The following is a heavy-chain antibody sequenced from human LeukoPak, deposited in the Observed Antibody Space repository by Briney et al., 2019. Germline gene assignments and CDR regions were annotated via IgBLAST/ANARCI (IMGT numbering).Heavy chain of an antibody. CDR1: GCTFSSYG. J-gene: IGHJ4*02. CDR3: AKDKYYYDSSGYNGY. D-gene: IGHD3-22*01. CDR2: ISYDGSNK. Sequence: PGRSLRLSCAASGCTFSSYGMHWVRQAPGKGLEWVAVISYDGSNKYYADSVKGRFTISRDNSKNTLYLQMNSLRAEDTAVYYCAKDKYYYDSSGYNGYWGQGTLVTVSS. V-gene: IGHV3-30*18.